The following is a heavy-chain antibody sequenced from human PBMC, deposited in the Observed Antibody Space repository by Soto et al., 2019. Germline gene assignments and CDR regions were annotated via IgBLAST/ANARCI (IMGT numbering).Heavy chain of an antibody. D-gene: IGHD1-26*01. J-gene: IGHJ3*01. Sequence: PSETLSLTCTVFGGSISSYYWSWVRRPPGKGLEWIGYVYNSGSTTYSPSFKSRVTISVDTSKNQFSLKLTSVTAADTAVYYCGRVGGGSHGALDFWCQGIML. CDR1: GGSISSYY. CDR3: GRVGGGSHGALDF. V-gene: IGHV4-59*01. CDR2: VYNSGST.